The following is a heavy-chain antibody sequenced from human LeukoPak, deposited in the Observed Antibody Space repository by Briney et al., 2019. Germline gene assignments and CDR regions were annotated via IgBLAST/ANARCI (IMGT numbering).Heavy chain of an antibody. Sequence: GASVKVSCKASGGTFSSYAISWVRQAPGQGLEWMGGIIPIFGTANYAQKFQGRVTITADKSTSTAYMELSSLRSDDTAIYYCARSGYSSGSSAFDPWGQGTLVIVSS. CDR3: ARSGYSSGSSAFDP. CDR1: GGTFSSYA. V-gene: IGHV1-69*06. J-gene: IGHJ5*02. CDR2: IIPIFGTA. D-gene: IGHD6-19*01.